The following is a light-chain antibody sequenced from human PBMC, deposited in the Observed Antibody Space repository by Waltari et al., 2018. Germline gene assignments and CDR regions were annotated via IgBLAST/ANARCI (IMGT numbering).Light chain of an antibody. CDR2: WAS. J-gene: IGKJ2*01. CDR1: QNILYSSNNKNY. V-gene: IGKV4-1*01. CDR3: HQYYSAPFA. Sequence: DIVMTQSPDSLTVSLGERATINCKSSQNILYSSNNKNYLAWYQQKPGQPPKLLIYWASTRESGVPDRVSGSGSGTDFTLTISSLQAEDVAVYYCHQYYSAPFAFGQGTKLEIK.